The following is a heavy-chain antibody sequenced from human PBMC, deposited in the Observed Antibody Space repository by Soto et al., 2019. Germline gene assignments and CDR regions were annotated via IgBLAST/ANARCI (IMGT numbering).Heavy chain of an antibody. V-gene: IGHV4-4*07. D-gene: IGHD5-12*01. Sequence: LSLTCTVSGGSINTFYWSWVRQPAVKGLEWIGRIFSSGSTSFNPSLESRVAMSVDTSKNHFSLNLSSVTAADMAVYYCAREGSYSAYNFAHGIQLWSFDFWGQGALVTVSS. CDR3: AREGSYSAYNFAHGIQLWSFDF. CDR1: GGSINTFY. J-gene: IGHJ4*02. CDR2: IFSSGST.